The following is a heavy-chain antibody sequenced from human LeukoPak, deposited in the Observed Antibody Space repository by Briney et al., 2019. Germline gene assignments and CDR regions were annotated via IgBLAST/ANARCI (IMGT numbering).Heavy chain of an antibody. CDR2: VYSSGST. V-gene: IGHV4-4*07. CDR3: ARDYYDSSEGWFDP. J-gene: IGHJ5*02. D-gene: IGHD3-22*01. CDR1: GGSISPYY. Sequence: PSETLSLTCTVSGGSISPYYWNWIRQPAEKGLEWIGRVYSSGSTKYNPSLKSRVTMSVDKSKNQFSLKMRSVTAADTAVYYCARDYYDSSEGWFDPWGQGTLVTVSS.